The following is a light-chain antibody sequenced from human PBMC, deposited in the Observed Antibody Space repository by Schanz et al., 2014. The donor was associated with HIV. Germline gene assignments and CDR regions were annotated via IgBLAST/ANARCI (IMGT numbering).Light chain of an antibody. V-gene: IGKV3-20*01. Sequence: IVLTQSPGTLSLSPGEKATLSCRASQSVVSSYLAWYRQRPGQAPRLLIYDASTRAAGIPDRFSGSGSGSAFTLIISRLEPEDFGVYYCQQYGSSSPISFGGGTKVEI. CDR1: QSVVSSY. CDR2: DAS. J-gene: IGKJ4*01. CDR3: QQYGSSSPIS.